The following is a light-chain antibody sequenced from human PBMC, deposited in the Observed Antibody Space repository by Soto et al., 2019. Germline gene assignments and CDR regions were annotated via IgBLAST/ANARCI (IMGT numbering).Light chain of an antibody. CDR1: QTISSN. Sequence: EIVLTQSPGTLSLSPGEIATLSFSASQTISSNLAWYQQKPGQAPRLLIYGASTRATGIPARFSGSGSGTEFTLTISSLQSEDFAVYYCQQYNNWPRTFGQGTKVDIK. V-gene: IGKV3-15*01. J-gene: IGKJ1*01. CDR2: GAS. CDR3: QQYNNWPRT.